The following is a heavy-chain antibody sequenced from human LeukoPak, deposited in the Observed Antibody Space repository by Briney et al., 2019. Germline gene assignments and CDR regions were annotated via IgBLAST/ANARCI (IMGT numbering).Heavy chain of an antibody. Sequence: GGSLRLSCAATGLSVSSNFMSWVRQAPGKGLEWVSVIYGGGSTYYADSVKGRFTISRDTPKNTLYHQMNSLRVEDTAVYYCASWPVGWYGEDSWGQGTLVTVSS. V-gene: IGHV3-53*01. D-gene: IGHD6-19*01. J-gene: IGHJ4*02. CDR3: ASWPVGWYGEDS. CDR1: GLSVSSNF. CDR2: IYGGGST.